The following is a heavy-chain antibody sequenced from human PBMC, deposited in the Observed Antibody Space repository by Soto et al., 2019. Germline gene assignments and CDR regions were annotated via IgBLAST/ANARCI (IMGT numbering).Heavy chain of an antibody. CDR2: ISGSGDST. Sequence: AGGSLRLSCAASGFTFSSYAMSWVRQAPGKGLEWVSAISGSGDSTYYADSVKGRFTISRDNSKNTLYLQMNSLRAEDTAVYYCGRGAHYYYYGMDVWGQGTTVTVSS. CDR3: GRGAHYYYYGMDV. J-gene: IGHJ6*02. CDR1: GFTFSSYA. V-gene: IGHV3-23*01.